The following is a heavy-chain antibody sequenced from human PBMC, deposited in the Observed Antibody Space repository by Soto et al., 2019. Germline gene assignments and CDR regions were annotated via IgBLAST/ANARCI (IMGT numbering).Heavy chain of an antibody. CDR2: INHSGST. D-gene: IGHD3-3*01. CDR1: CGSFIGYY. J-gene: IGHJ6*02. CDR3: ARLRTYYDFWSGSYYYYGMDV. V-gene: IGHV4-34*01. Sequence: SENLSLTCAFYCGSFIGYYWSWIRQPPGKGLEWIGEINHSGSTNYNPSLKSRVTISVDTSKNQFSLKLSSVTAADTAVYYCARLRTYYDFWSGSYYYYGMDVWGQGTTVTVSS.